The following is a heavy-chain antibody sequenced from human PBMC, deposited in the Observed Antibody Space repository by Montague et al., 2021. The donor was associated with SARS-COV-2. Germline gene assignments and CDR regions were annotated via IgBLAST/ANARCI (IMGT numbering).Heavy chain of an antibody. V-gene: IGHV4-59*01. D-gene: IGHD3-3*01. CDR2: IYDSGGA. Sequence: SETLSLTCTISGGSMRRYYWTWIRQLPGKALEWIGSIYDSGGARYNPSLKSRVSISVDASKSQFSLRVTSVTAADTAVYFCARRGTGNYEILDYWGQGILVTVSS. J-gene: IGHJ4*02. CDR1: GGSMRRYY. CDR3: ARRGTGNYEILDY.